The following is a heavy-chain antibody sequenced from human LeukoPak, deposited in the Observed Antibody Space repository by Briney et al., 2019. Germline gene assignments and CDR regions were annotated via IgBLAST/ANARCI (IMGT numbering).Heavy chain of an antibody. CDR3: TREASSNYYYYMDV. CDR1: GFTFSAAA. D-gene: IGHD3-10*01. CDR2: IRRKAHSYAT. Sequence: PGGSLRLSCAASGFTFSAAAMHWVRQASGKGLEWVGRIRRKAHSYATAYGASVKGSFTISRDDSKNTAYPQMNSLKTEDTAVYYCTREASSNYYYYMDVWSKGTTVTVSS. J-gene: IGHJ6*03. V-gene: IGHV3-73*01.